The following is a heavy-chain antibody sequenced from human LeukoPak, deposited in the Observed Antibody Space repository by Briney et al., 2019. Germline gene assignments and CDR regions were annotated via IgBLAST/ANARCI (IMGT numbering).Heavy chain of an antibody. Sequence: PSETLSLTCSVSGVSISAYYWSWIRQPAGKGLEWIGRIYPGESIYASENTNYNPSLKSRVTISVDTSKNQFSLKLSSVTAADTAVYYCARGGRGDILTGPIVNNWFDPWGQGTLVTVSS. J-gene: IGHJ5*02. CDR3: ARGGRGDILTGPIVNNWFDP. CDR1: GVSISAYY. D-gene: IGHD3-9*01. V-gene: IGHV4-4*07. CDR2: IYPGESIYASENT.